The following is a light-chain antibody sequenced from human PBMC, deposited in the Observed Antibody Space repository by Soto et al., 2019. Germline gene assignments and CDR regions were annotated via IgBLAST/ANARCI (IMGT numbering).Light chain of an antibody. J-gene: IGKJ1*01. Sequence: ETVMTQSPATLSVSPGERATLSYRASQSVSSYLAWYQHKPGQAPRLLIYDASNRATGIPARFSGSGSGTDFTLTISSLEPEDFAVYYCQQRSNWPPTFGQGTKVEIK. CDR3: QQRSNWPPT. V-gene: IGKV3-11*01. CDR2: DAS. CDR1: QSVSSY.